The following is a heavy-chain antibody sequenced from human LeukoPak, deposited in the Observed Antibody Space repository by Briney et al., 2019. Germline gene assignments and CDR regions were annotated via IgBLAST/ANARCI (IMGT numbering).Heavy chain of an antibody. CDR3: ARFPLGYCSSTRCYANYYYYYGMDV. Sequence: KPSETLSLTCTVSGCSISSYYWSWIRQAPGKGLEWVGYIYYSGSTNYNPSLKSRVTISVAPSKNQFSLKLSSVTAADTAVYYCARFPLGYCSSTRCYANYYYYYGMDVWGQGTTVTVSS. CDR1: GCSISSYY. V-gene: IGHV4-59*01. D-gene: IGHD2-2*01. CDR2: IYYSGST. J-gene: IGHJ6*02.